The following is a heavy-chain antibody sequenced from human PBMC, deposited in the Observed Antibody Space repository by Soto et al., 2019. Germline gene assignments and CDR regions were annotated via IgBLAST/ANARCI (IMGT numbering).Heavy chain of an antibody. CDR3: ATLLEFSSGGSWYSHVADY. J-gene: IGHJ4*02. CDR1: GYTFSSRA. Sequence: EVHLWESGGDLVQPGGSLRVSCVGSGYTFSSRAMSWVRQAPGKGLEWVSGIDGGGTTDYADSVKDRFTISRDNSKDTLYLQMNSLRAENTAVYYCATLLEFSSGGSWYSHVADYWGQGTLVTVSS. D-gene: IGHD2-8*02. V-gene: IGHV3-23*01. CDR2: IDGGGTT.